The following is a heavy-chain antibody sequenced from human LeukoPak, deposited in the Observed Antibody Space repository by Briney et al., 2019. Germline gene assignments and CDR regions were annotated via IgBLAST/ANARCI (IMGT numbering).Heavy chain of an antibody. CDR3: ARGIGGAAPNYFDY. V-gene: IGHV3-21*01. D-gene: IGHD2-15*01. CDR2: ISSSGSYI. CDR1: GFTFSSYS. J-gene: IGHJ4*02. Sequence: GGSLRLSCAASGFTFSSYSMNWVRQAPGKGLEWVSSISSSGSYIYYADSVKGRFTISRDNAKNSLHLQMNSLRADDTAVYYCARGIGGAAPNYFDYWGQGTLVTVSS.